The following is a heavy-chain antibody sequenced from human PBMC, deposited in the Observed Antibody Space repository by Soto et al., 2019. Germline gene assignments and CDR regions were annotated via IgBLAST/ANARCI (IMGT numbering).Heavy chain of an antibody. CDR1: GGTFSSYT. CDR2: IIPILGIA. Sequence: QVQLVQSGAEVKKPGSSVKVSCKASGGTFSSYTISWVRQAPGQGLEWMGRIIPILGIANYAQKFQGRVTITADKSTSXAXTELSSLRSEDTAVYYCATQKPPTVQLERDYYGMDVWGQGTTVTVSS. CDR3: ATQKPPTVQLERDYYGMDV. J-gene: IGHJ6*02. D-gene: IGHD1-1*01. V-gene: IGHV1-69*02.